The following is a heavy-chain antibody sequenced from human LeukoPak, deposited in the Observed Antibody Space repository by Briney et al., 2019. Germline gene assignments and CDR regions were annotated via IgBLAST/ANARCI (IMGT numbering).Heavy chain of an antibody. CDR2: IYYSGST. D-gene: IGHD4-17*01. V-gene: IGHV4-59*01. Sequence: KPSEPLSLTCTVSGGSISSYYWSWIRQPPGKGLEWIGYIYYSGSTNYNPSLKSRVTISVDTSKNQFSLKLSSVTAADTAVYYCAREGVSDYGDYPYYFDYWGQGTLVTVSS. J-gene: IGHJ4*02. CDR3: AREGVSDYGDYPYYFDY. CDR1: GGSISSYY.